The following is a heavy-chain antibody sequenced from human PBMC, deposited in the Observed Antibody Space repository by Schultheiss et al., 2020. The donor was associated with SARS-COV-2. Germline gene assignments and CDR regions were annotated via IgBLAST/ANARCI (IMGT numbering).Heavy chain of an antibody. CDR2: IYTSGST. D-gene: IGHD3-22*01. J-gene: IGHJ6*02. CDR3: ARDRHYYDIKRRGMDV. CDR1: GGSISSGGYY. V-gene: IGHV4-61*02. Sequence: SQTLSLTCTVSGGSISSGGYYWSWIRQPPGKGLEWIGRIYTSGSTNYNPSLKSRVTISVDTSKNQFSLKLSSVTAADTAVYYCARDRHYYDIKRRGMDVWGQGTTVTVSS.